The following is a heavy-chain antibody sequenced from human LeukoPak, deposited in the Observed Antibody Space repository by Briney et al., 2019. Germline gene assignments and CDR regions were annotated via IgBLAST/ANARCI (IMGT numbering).Heavy chain of an antibody. J-gene: IGHJ3*01. CDR1: GXTFTDHY. CDR2: VKNKINSYST. V-gene: IGHV3-72*01. CDR3: ARDSRTYAFDF. Sequence: PGGSLRLSCAASGXTFTDHYMDWFRQAPGKGLEWVGRVKNKINSYSTEYAASVKGRFTLSRDDSQNSLFLQMNSLKSEDTAVYFCARDSRTYAFDFWGQGTMVTVSS.